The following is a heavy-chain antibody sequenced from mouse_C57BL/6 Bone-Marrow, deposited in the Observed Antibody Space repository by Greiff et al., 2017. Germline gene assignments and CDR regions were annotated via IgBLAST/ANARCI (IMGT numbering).Heavy chain of an antibody. CDR2: IYPRSGNT. D-gene: IGHD2-4*01. V-gene: IGHV1-81*01. Sequence: VHVKQSGAELARPGASVKLSCKASGYTFTSYGISWVKQRTGQGLEWIGEIYPRSGNTYYNEKFKGKATLTADKSSSTAYMELRSLTSEDSAVYFCAKEDYAWYFDVWGTGTTVTVSS. CDR3: AKEDYAWYFDV. CDR1: GYTFTSYG. J-gene: IGHJ1*03.